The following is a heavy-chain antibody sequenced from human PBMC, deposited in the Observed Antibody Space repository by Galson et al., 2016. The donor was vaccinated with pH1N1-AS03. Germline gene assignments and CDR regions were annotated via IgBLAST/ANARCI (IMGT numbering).Heavy chain of an antibody. CDR3: ERDQDGLDPAIFDS. CDR2: INHDGSGI. Sequence: SLRLSCAASGFTFSRFWMNWVRQAPGKGLEWVANINHDGSGIYYVDSARGRFTISRDNAKNSVHLQMNSLRAEDTAVYYCERDQDGLDPAIFDSWGQGTLVTVSS. D-gene: IGHD3/OR15-3a*01. CDR1: GFTFSRFW. V-gene: IGHV3-7*01. J-gene: IGHJ4*02.